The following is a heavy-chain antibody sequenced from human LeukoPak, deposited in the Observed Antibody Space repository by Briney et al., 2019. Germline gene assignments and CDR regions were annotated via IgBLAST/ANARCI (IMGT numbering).Heavy chain of an antibody. D-gene: IGHD5-18*01. CDR3: ARAILRYSYGYDYYYYGMDV. V-gene: IGHV4-30-2*01. CDR2: IYHSGST. Sequence: SQTLSLTCAVSGGSISSGGYSWSWLRQPPGKGLEWLGYIYHSGSTYYNPSLKSRVTISVDRSKNQFSLKLSSVTAADTAVYYCARAILRYSYGYDYYYYGMDVWGQGTTVTVSS. CDR1: GGSISSGGYS. J-gene: IGHJ6*02.